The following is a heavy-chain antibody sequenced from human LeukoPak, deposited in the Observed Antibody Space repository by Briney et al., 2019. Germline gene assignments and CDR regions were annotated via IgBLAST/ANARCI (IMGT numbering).Heavy chain of an antibody. Sequence: GGSLRLSCEASGFTFSTYTVNWVRQAPGKGLEWASSIASDTTYMKYADSVKGRFSVSRDNAKNSVFLEMKSLRADDTAVYFCARDYYDSSASATFDYWGRGTLVTVSS. CDR1: GFTFSTYT. D-gene: IGHD3-22*01. J-gene: IGHJ4*02. CDR3: ARDYYDSSASATFDY. CDR2: IASDTTYM. V-gene: IGHV3-21*06.